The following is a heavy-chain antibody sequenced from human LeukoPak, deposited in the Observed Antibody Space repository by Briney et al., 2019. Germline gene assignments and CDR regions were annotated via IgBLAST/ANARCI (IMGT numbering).Heavy chain of an antibody. J-gene: IGHJ5*02. D-gene: IGHD3-10*01. V-gene: IGHV1-69*05. Sequence: EASVKVSCNASGGTFSSYAISWVRQAPGQGLEWMGRIIPIFGTANYAQKFQGRVTITTDESTSTAYMELSSLRSEDTAVYYCAMGSGENWFDPWGQGTLVTVSS. CDR1: GGTFSSYA. CDR2: IIPIFGTA. CDR3: AMGSGENWFDP.